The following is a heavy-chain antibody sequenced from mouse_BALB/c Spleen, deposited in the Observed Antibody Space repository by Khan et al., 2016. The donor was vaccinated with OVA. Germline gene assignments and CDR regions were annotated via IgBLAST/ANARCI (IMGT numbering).Heavy chain of an antibody. D-gene: IGHD1-1*01. CDR3: AYYLTRTVTK. CDR2: IDSDGDYT. V-gene: IGHV5-6*01. Sequence: EVELVESGGDLVRSGGSLKFSCAASGFTFSAYGMSWVRQSPDKRLEWVATIDSDGDYTYYPASLKGRFIISRDNAKNTTYLQMRSLKSEDTAMYYCAYYLTRTVTKWGQGTMVTVAA. J-gene: IGHJ3*02. CDR1: GFTFSAYG.